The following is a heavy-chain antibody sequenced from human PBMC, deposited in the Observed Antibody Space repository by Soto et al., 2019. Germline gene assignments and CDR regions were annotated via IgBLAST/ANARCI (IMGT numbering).Heavy chain of an antibody. Sequence: EVQLVESGGGLVQPGESLRLSCAASGFTFSSHWIVWVRQAPGKGLVWVSRIFSDGITTSYADCVKGRFTISRDNAKNTLYLQMNSLRVEDTAVYYCARGLTGSGTANDYWGQGSLVTVSS. CDR1: GFTFSSHW. J-gene: IGHJ4*02. CDR2: IFSDGITT. CDR3: ARGLTGSGTANDY. V-gene: IGHV3-74*01. D-gene: IGHD3-9*01.